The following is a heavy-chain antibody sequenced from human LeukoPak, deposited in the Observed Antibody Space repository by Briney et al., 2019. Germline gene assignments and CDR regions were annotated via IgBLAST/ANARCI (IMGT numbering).Heavy chain of an antibody. J-gene: IGHJ6*03. Sequence: GGSLRLSCAASGFTVSSNYMSWVRQAPGKGLEWVSVIYSGGSTYYADSVKGRFTISRDNSKNTLYLQMNSLRAEDTAVYYCAREKYYESSYYYYYMDVWGKGTTVTVSS. V-gene: IGHV3-53*01. CDR2: IYSGGST. CDR3: AREKYYESSYYYYYMDV. D-gene: IGHD1-26*01. CDR1: GFTVSSNY.